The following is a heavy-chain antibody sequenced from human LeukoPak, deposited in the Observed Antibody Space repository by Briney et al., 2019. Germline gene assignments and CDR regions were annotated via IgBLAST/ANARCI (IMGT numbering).Heavy chain of an antibody. CDR2: IYTSGST. J-gene: IGHJ5*02. D-gene: IGHD6-13*01. CDR3: ARQTAAGPRLPNWFDP. Sequence: PSETLSLTCTVSGGSISGYYWSWIRQPPGKGLEWIGYIYTSGSTNYNPSLKSRVAISVDTSKNQFSLKLSSVTGADTAMYYCARQTAAGPRLPNWFDPWGQATLVTLSS. CDR1: GGSISGYY. V-gene: IGHV4-4*09.